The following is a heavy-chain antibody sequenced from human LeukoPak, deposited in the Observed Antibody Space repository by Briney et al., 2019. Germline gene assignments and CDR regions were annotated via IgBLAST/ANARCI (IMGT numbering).Heavy chain of an antibody. J-gene: IGHJ3*02. CDR2: ISSSSGHI. CDR1: GFTFRSSS. CDR3: ARSYCGTDCYAFDI. Sequence: PGGSLRLSCVASGFTFRSSSMSWVRQAPGNGLQWVSTISSSSGHIFYADSVKGRFTISRDNAKNSLYLQMNSLRAEDTAVYYCARSYCGTDCYAFDIWGQGTTVTVSS. V-gene: IGHV3-21*01. D-gene: IGHD2-21*02.